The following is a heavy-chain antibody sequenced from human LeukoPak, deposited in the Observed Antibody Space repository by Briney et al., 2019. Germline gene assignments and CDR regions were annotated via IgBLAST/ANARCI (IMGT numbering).Heavy chain of an antibody. V-gene: IGHV3-74*01. Sequence: PGGSLRLSCAASGFTFSNHWMHWVRQAPGKGLMWVSRINRDGSRTDYADSVKGRFTISRDDAKNTLYLQVNSLRAEDTAVYFCARDQYYYGSGITDYWGQGTLVAVSS. CDR3: ARDQYYYGSGITDY. CDR2: INRDGSRT. D-gene: IGHD3-10*01. J-gene: IGHJ4*02. CDR1: GFTFSNHW.